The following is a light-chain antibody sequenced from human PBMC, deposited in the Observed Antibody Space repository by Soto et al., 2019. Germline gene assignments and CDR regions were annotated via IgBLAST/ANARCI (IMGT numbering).Light chain of an antibody. CDR1: SSNIGAGYD. Sequence: QPVLTQPPSVSGAPGQRVTISCTGSSSNIGAGYDVHWYQQLPGTAPKLLIYGNSNRPSGVPDRFSGSKSGTSASLAITGLQAEDEADYYCQSYDSSLSGHYVFGTGTKVIVL. CDR3: QSYDSSLSGHYV. V-gene: IGLV1-40*01. J-gene: IGLJ1*01. CDR2: GNS.